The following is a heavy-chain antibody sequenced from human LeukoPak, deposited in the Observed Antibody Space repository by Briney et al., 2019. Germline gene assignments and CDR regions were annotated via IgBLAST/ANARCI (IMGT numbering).Heavy chain of an antibody. D-gene: IGHD3-16*01. J-gene: IGHJ4*02. CDR3: ARDANDYASPPDY. Sequence: GGSLRLSCEGSGFTFSNYWMSWVRQAPGKGLEWVANIQQHGSETYYGDSVKGRFTISRDNAKNSLYLQMNSLRAEDTAVYYCARDANDYASPPDYWGQGALVTVFS. CDR1: GFTFSNYW. V-gene: IGHV3-7*01. CDR2: IQQHGSET.